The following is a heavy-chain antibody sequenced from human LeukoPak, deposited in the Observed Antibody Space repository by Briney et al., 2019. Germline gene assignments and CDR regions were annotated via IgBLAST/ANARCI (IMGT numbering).Heavy chain of an antibody. J-gene: IGHJ4*02. CDR3: ARDSDYGDYFFDY. CDR2: ISTNGGTT. D-gene: IGHD4-17*01. Sequence: GGSLRLSCAASGFSFSTFAMHWVRQAPGKGLGYVSGISTNGGTTYYAKSVKGRFTISRDNSKNTLFLQMGSLRTEDMAVYYCARDSDYGDYFFDYWGQGTLVAVSS. V-gene: IGHV3-64*01. CDR1: GFSFSTFA.